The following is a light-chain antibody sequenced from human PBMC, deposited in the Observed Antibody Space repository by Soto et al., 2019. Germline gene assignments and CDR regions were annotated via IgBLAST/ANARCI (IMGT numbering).Light chain of an antibody. Sequence: DIVMTQSPDSLAVSLGERATINCKSSQSVLYSSNNKNYLAWYQQKPGQPPKLLIYWASTRESGVPDRFSGSGSGTDYTLTISSLQAEDVAVYYCQQYYSTLPTFGQGTKLEMK. V-gene: IGKV4-1*01. CDR2: WAS. CDR3: QQYYSTLPT. J-gene: IGKJ2*01. CDR1: QSVLYSSNNKNY.